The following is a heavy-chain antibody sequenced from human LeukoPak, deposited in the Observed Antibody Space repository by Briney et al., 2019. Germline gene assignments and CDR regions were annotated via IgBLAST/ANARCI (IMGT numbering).Heavy chain of an antibody. J-gene: IGHJ2*01. Sequence: ASVKVSRKASGYTFTSYYMHWVRQAPGQGLEWMGLINPSGGSTSYAQKFQGRVTMTRDTSTSTVYMELSSLRSEDTAVYYCARGNPGPDWYFDLWGRGTLVTVSS. CDR2: INPSGGST. CDR3: ARGNPGPDWYFDL. V-gene: IGHV1-46*01. CDR1: GYTFTSYY.